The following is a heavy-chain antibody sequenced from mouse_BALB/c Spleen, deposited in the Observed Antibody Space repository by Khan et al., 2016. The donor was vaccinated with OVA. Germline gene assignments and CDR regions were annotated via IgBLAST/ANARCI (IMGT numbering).Heavy chain of an antibody. J-gene: IGHJ4*01. D-gene: IGHD2-10*01. CDR1: GFSLTNYG. Sequence: VELVESGPGLVAPSQSLSITCTISGFSLTNYGVHWIRQPPGKGLEWLVVIWSDGSTTYNSALKSRLTITKDNSKSQVFLQMNSLQTDDTAIYFCARQPYYHYNIMDYWGQGTSVTASS. CDR2: IWSDGST. CDR3: ARQPYYHYNIMDY. V-gene: IGHV2-6-1*01.